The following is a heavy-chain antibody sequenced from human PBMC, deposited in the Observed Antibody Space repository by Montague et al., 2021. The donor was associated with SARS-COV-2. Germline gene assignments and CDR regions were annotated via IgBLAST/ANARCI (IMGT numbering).Heavy chain of an antibody. CDR3: VKGSGYP. CDR2: IYDSGST. D-gene: IGHD3-22*01. J-gene: IGHJ5*02. V-gene: IGHV4-61*01. Sequence: SETLSLTCTVTGDSVISDKYYWSWIRQPPGKGQEWIGFIYDSGSTSYNPSLHSRVTITIDTSKNQFSLNLMSVTPADTAVYYYVKGSGYPWGQGTLVTVSS. CDR1: GDSVISDKYY.